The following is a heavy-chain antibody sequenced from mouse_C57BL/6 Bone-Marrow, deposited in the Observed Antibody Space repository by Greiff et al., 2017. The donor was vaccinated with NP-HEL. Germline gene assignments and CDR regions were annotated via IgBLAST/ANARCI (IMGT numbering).Heavy chain of an antibody. Sequence: EVKVVESGEGLVKPGGSLKLSCAASGFTFSSYAMSWVRQTPEKRLEWVAYISSGGDYIYYADTVKGRFTISRDNARNTLYLQMSSLKSEDTAMYYCTRIYYDYDKGGAWFAYWGQGTLVTVSA. V-gene: IGHV5-9-1*02. CDR2: ISSGGDYI. J-gene: IGHJ3*01. CDR3: TRIYYDYDKGGAWFAY. D-gene: IGHD2-4*01. CDR1: GFTFSSYA.